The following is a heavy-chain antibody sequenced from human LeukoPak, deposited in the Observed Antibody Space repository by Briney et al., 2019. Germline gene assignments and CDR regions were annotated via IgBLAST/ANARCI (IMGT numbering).Heavy chain of an antibody. CDR1: GGSISSSSYY. CDR2: IYYSGST. J-gene: IGHJ6*02. V-gene: IGHV4-61*05. D-gene: IGHD6-19*01. CDR3: ARRSAVAGTKYYYYYGMDV. Sequence: SETLSLTCTVSGGSISSSSYYWGWIRQPPGKGLEWIGYIYYSGSTNYNPSLKSRVTISVDTSKNQFSLKLSSVTAADTAVYYCARRSAVAGTKYYYYYGMDVWGQGTTVTVSS.